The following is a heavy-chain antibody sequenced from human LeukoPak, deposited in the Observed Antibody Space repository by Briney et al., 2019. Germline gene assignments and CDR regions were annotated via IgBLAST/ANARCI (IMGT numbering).Heavy chain of an antibody. J-gene: IGHJ5*02. V-gene: IGHV1-2*02. D-gene: IGHD4-17*01. CDR1: GYTFIGYY. CDR2: INPNSGVT. CDR3: ARDAHNVMTTVTTSAWFDP. Sequence: GASVKVSCKASGYTFIGYYIHWVRQAPGQGLEWMGWINPNSGVTNYAQKFQGRVTVTRDTSISTAYMELSSLSSDDTAVYYCARDAHNVMTTVTTSAWFDPWGQGTLVTVSS.